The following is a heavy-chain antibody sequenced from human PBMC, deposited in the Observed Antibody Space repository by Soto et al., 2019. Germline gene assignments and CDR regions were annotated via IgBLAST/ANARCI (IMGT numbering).Heavy chain of an antibody. J-gene: IGHJ6*02. V-gene: IGHV3-15*01. Sequence: GGSLRLSCAASGFTFGKAWMSWVRQAPGKGLEWVGRIKSKTDGGTTDYAAPVKGRFTISRDDSKNTLYLQMNSLKTEDTAVYYCTTVMVERYIEVVPAATNGMDVWGQGTTVSSP. D-gene: IGHD2-2*01. CDR3: TTVMVERYIEVVPAATNGMDV. CDR2: IKSKTDGGTT. CDR1: GFTFGKAW.